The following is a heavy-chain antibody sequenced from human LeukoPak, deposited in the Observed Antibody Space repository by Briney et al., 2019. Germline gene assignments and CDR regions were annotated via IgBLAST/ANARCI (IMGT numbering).Heavy chain of an antibody. D-gene: IGHD3-9*01. CDR1: GYTFTGYY. CDR2: INPNSGGT. J-gene: IGHJ4*02. Sequence: ASVKVSCMASGYTFTGYYMHWVRQAPGQGLEWMGWINPNSGGTNYAQKFQGRVTMTRDTSISTAYMELSRLRSDDTAVYYCPRESLTGAFDYWGQGTLVTVSS. CDR3: PRESLTGAFDY. V-gene: IGHV1-2*02.